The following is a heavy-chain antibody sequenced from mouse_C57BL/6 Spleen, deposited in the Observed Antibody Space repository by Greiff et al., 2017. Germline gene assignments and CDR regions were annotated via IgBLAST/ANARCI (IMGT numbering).Heavy chain of an antibody. V-gene: IGHV1-76*01. CDR3: ANSYWYFDV. CDR2: IYPGSGNT. CDR1: GYTFTDYY. J-gene: IGHJ1*03. Sequence: QVQLQQSGAELVRPGASVKLSCKASGYTFTDYYINWVKQRPGQGLEWIARIYPGSGNTYYNEKFKGKATLTAEKSSSTAYMQLSSLTSEDAAVYFCANSYWYFDVWGTGTTVTVSS.